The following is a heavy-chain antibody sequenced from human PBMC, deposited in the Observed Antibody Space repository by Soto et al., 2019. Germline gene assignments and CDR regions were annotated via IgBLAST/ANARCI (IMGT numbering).Heavy chain of an antibody. D-gene: IGHD1-26*01. CDR1: GFSLSTSGVG. CDR3: AHRGSGSYYGLGTFDI. Sequence: QITLKESGPTLVKPTQTLTLTCTFSGFSLSTSGVGVGWIRQPPGKALEWLAIIYWDDDKRYSPSLKSRLTITKDTSKNQVVLTMTNMDPVDTATDYCAHRGSGSYYGLGTFDIWGQGTMVTVSS. CDR2: IYWDDDK. V-gene: IGHV2-5*02. J-gene: IGHJ3*02.